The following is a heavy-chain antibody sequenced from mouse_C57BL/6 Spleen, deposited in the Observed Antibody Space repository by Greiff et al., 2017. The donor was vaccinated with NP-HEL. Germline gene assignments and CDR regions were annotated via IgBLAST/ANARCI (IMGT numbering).Heavy chain of an antibody. J-gene: IGHJ3*01. Sequence: EVKLQESGPGLVKPSQSLSLTCSVTGYSITSGYYWNWIRQFPGNKQEWMGYISYDGSNNYNPSLKNRISITRDTSKNQFFLKLNSVTTEDTATYYCARDRGTGFAYWGQGTLVTVSA. CDR2: ISYDGSN. CDR3: ARDRGTGFAY. V-gene: IGHV3-6*01. CDR1: GYSITSGYY. D-gene: IGHD3-1*01.